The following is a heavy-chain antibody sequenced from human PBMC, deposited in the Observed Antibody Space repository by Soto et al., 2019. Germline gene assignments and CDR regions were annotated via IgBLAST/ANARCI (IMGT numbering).Heavy chain of an antibody. CDR2: ISGSGDST. CDR3: ARRGSGSYYDY. CDR1: GFTFSSYA. Sequence: EVQLLESGGGLVQPGGSLRLSCAASGFTFSSYAMRWVRQAPVKGLEWVSAISGSGDSTYYADSVKGRFTISTDNSKNPLYLQLTRLKPEHAAVYYCARRGSGSYYDYWGQGTLVTVSS. J-gene: IGHJ4*02. D-gene: IGHD1-26*01. V-gene: IGHV3-23*01.